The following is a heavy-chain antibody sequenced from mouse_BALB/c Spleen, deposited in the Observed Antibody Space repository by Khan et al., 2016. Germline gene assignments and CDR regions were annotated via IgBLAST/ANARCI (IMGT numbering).Heavy chain of an antibody. J-gene: IGHJ3*01. CDR1: AFTFNDFY. Sequence: VQLMQSGAELVRSGASVKLSCTSSAFTFNDFYMHWVKQRPEQGLEWIGWIDPDNGDSEYDPNFQGKATMTADTSSNTAYLHLSSLTSEDTAVYDCALYGSILAWFAYWGQGTLVTVSA. D-gene: IGHD2-1*01. CDR3: ALYGSILAWFAY. CDR2: IDPDNGDS. V-gene: IGHV14-4*02.